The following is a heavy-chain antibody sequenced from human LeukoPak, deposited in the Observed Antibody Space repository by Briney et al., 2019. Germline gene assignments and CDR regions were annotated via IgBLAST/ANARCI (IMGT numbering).Heavy chain of an antibody. J-gene: IGHJ3*02. V-gene: IGHV1-18*01. Sequence: ASVKVSCKASGYTFTSYGISWVRQAPGQGREWMGWISAYNGNTNYAQKLQGRVTMTTDTSTSTAYMELRSLRSDDTAVYYCARPRRDGYKAIDAFDIWGQGTMVTVSS. CDR2: ISAYNGNT. CDR1: GYTFTSYG. CDR3: ARPRRDGYKAIDAFDI. D-gene: IGHD5-24*01.